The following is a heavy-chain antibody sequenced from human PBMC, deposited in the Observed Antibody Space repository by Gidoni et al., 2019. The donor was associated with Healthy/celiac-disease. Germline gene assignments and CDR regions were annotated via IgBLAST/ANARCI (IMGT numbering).Heavy chain of an antibody. CDR3: ARVNPSRGLLHPYYFDY. CDR1: GGSFRSAGYY. D-gene: IGHD2-15*01. J-gene: IGHJ4*02. Sequence: QVQLQESGPGLVKPSQTLSLTCTVSGGSFRSAGYYWSWIRQHPGKGLEWIGYIYYSGSTYYNPSLKSRVTISVDTSKNQFSLKLSSVTAADTAVYYCARVNPSRGLLHPYYFDYWGQGTLVTVSS. V-gene: IGHV4-31*03. CDR2: IYYSGST.